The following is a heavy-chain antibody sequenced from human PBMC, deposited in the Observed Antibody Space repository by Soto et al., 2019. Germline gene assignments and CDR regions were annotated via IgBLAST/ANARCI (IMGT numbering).Heavy chain of an antibody. V-gene: IGHV3-23*01. Sequence: PGGSLRLSCAASGFTFSSYAMSWVRQAPGKGLEWVSAISGSGGSTYYAGSVKGRFTISRDNSKNTLYLQMNSLRAEDTAVYYCAKDGNRYCSGGSCYVDYWGQGTLVTVSS. CDR1: GFTFSSYA. J-gene: IGHJ4*02. CDR2: ISGSGGST. D-gene: IGHD2-15*01. CDR3: AKDGNRYCSGGSCYVDY.